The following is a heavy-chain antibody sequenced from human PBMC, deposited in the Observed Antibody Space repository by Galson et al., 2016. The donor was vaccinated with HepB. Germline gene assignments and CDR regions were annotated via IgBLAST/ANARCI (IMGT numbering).Heavy chain of an antibody. Sequence: QSGAEVKKPGESLQISCQGSGFSCTTYWIAWVRQMPDKGLQWLGSIQPGDSRTQYSPSFQGQVTFSVDKSINTAYLHWSSLKASDTAMYYCARSAAAVGTRYGLDVWGQWTTVTVSS. CDR3: ARSAAAVGTRYGLDV. CDR2: IQPGDSRT. V-gene: IGHV5-51*01. CDR1: GFSCTTYW. J-gene: IGHJ6*01. D-gene: IGHD1-1*01.